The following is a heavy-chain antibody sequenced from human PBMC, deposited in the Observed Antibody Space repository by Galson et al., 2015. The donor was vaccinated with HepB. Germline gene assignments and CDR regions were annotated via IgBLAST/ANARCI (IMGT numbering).Heavy chain of an antibody. V-gene: IGHV3-23*01. J-gene: IGHJ4*02. CDR1: GFTFSSYT. CDR3: ARDGSSRNLDY. CDR2: ISHSGAST. D-gene: IGHD6-13*01. Sequence: SLRLSCAASGFTFSSYTMVWVRQAPGKGLEWVSSISHSGASTYYADSVKGRFTISRDSSKNAVYLQMNSLRAEDTAIYYCARDGSSRNLDYWGQGTLVTVSS.